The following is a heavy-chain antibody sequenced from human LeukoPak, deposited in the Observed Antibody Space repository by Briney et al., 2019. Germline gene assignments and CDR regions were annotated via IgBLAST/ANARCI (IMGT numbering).Heavy chain of an antibody. CDR1: GFTFSDYY. Sequence: GGSLRLSCAASGFTFSDYYMSWIRQAPGKGLEWVSYISSSSSYTNYADSVKGRFTISRDNAKNSLYLQMNSLRAEDTAVYYCAGGRLWFGGGGAFDIWGQGTMVTVSS. CDR3: AGGRLWFGGGGAFDI. D-gene: IGHD3-10*01. CDR2: ISSSSSYT. J-gene: IGHJ3*02. V-gene: IGHV3-11*03.